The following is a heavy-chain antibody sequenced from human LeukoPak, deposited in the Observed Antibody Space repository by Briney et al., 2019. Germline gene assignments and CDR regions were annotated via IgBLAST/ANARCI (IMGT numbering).Heavy chain of an antibody. J-gene: IGHJ4*02. CDR2: ISSSGTTI. V-gene: IGHV3-48*04. CDR3: ARDTPGEESH. CDR1: GFTFSSYS. Sequence: GGSLRLSCAASGFTFSSYSMNWVRQAPGKGLEWVSYISSSGTTIHYADSVKGRFTISRDNAKNSLYLQMNSLRAEDTAVYYCARDTPGEESHWGQGTLVTVSS. D-gene: IGHD2-2*01.